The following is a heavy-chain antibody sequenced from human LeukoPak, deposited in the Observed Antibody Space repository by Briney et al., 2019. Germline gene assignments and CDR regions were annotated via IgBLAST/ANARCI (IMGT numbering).Heavy chain of an antibody. D-gene: IGHD3-10*01. CDR3: ARHTTMVRGSHDAFDI. CDR1: GYSFTSYW. J-gene: IGHJ3*02. CDR2: IYPGDSDT. Sequence: GESLKISCKGSGYSFTSYWIGWVRQMPGKGLEWMGIIYPGDSDTRYSPSFQGQVTISAAKSISTAYLQWSSLKASDTAMYYCARHTTMVRGSHDAFDIWGQGTMVTVSS. V-gene: IGHV5-51*01.